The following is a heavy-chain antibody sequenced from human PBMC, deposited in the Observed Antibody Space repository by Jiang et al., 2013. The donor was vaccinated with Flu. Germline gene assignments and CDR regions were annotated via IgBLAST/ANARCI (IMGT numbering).Heavy chain of an antibody. CDR1: GFTFSSYA. V-gene: IGHV3-23*01. CDR3: AKDFRPQISFDWLLFGGSAFDI. D-gene: IGHD3-9*01. CDR2: ISGSGGST. Sequence: VQLLESGGGLVQPGGSLRLSCAASGFTFSSYAMSWVRQAPGKGLEWVSAISGSGGSTYYADSVKGRFTISRDNSKNTLYLQMNSLRAEDTAVYYCAKDFRPQISFDWLLFGGSAFDIWGQGT. J-gene: IGHJ3*02.